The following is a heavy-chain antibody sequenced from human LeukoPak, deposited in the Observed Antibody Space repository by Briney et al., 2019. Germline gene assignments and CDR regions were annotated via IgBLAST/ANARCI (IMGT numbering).Heavy chain of an antibody. CDR3: ARDYYDILTGYYNPSGNDY. Sequence: SVKVSCKASGGTFSSYAISWVRQAPGQGLEGMGGILPIFGTATYAQKFQDRVAITADESTSTAYMELSSLRSEDTAVYYCARDYYDILTGYYNPSGNDYWGQGTLVTVSS. CDR2: ILPIFGTA. CDR1: GGTFSSYA. D-gene: IGHD3-9*01. V-gene: IGHV1-69*13. J-gene: IGHJ4*02.